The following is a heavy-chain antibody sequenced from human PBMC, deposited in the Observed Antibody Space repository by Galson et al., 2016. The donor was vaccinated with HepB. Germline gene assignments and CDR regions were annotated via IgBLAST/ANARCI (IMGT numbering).Heavy chain of an antibody. J-gene: IGHJ5*02. Sequence: SLRLSCAASGFTFSSYSMHWVRQAPGKGLEWVSFISSSSSYIYYADSVKGRFTISRDNAKNSLYLQMNSLRAEDTAVYYCARGGYSGYDWVRNWFDPWGQGTRVTVSS. CDR2: ISSSSSYI. CDR3: ARGGYSGYDWVRNWFDP. D-gene: IGHD5-12*01. CDR1: GFTFSSYS. V-gene: IGHV3-21*01.